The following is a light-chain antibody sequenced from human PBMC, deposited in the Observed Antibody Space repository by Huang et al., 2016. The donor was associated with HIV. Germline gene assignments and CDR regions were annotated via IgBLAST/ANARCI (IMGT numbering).Light chain of an antibody. CDR3: QQRSNWPRT. CDR1: QSVSSD. J-gene: IGKJ1*01. V-gene: IGKV3-11*01. CDR2: DAS. Sequence: EIVLTQSPATLSLSPGERATLSCRASQSVSSDLAWYQQKPGQAPRLLIYDASNRATGIPARFSGSVSGTDFTLTISSLEPEDFAVYYCQQRSNWPRTFGQGTKVEIK.